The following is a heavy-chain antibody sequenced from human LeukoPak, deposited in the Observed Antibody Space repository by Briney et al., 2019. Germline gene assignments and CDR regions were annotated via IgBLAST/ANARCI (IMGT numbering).Heavy chain of an antibody. Sequence: GASVKVSFKASGGTFSSYAISWVRQAPGQGLEWMGGIIPIFGTANYAQKFQGRVTITADKSTSTAYMELSSLRSEDTAVYYCARDGFGDMEPSYYYYGMDVWGKGTTVTVSS. CDR1: GGTFSSYA. V-gene: IGHV1-69*06. CDR3: ARDGFGDMEPSYYYYGMDV. D-gene: IGHD3-10*01. CDR2: IIPIFGTA. J-gene: IGHJ6*04.